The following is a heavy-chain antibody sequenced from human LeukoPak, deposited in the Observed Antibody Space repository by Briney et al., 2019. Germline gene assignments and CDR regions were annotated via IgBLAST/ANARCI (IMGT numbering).Heavy chain of an antibody. V-gene: IGHV3-9*01. Sequence: GGSLRLSCAASGFTFDDYAMHWVRQAPGEGLEWGSGISWNSGSIGYADSVKGRFTISRDNAKNSLYLQMNSRRSEDTDLYYCARAPYCSGGSCYPLGTAHYGMDVWGQGTTVSLSS. D-gene: IGHD2-15*01. CDR3: ARAPYCSGGSCYPLGTAHYGMDV. CDR1: GFTFDDYA. J-gene: IGHJ6*02. CDR2: ISWNSGSI.